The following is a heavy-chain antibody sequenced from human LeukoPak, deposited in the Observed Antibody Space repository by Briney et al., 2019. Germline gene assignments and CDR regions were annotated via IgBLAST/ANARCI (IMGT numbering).Heavy chain of an antibody. CDR1: GYTFNSYG. V-gene: IGHV1-18*01. J-gene: IGHJ4*02. CDR2: ISVYNGNK. D-gene: IGHD6-19*01. Sequence: ASAKVSCKASGYTFNSYGITWVRQAPGQGLEWMGWISVYNGNKNYAQKFQGRVTMTTDTSTSTAYMEVRSLRSDDTAVYYCARVNSAQCLVGFNFDYWGQGNLVTVSS. CDR3: ARVNSAQCLVGFNFDY.